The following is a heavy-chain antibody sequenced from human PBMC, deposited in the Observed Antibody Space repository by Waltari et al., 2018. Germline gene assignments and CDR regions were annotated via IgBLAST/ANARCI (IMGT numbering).Heavy chain of an antibody. J-gene: IGHJ4*02. D-gene: IGHD6-19*01. Sequence: QVQLQESGPGLVKPSETLSLTCTVSGGSISSYYWRWIRQPPGKGLEWIGYIYYSGSTNYNPSLKSRVTISVDTSKNQFSLKLSSVTAADTAVYYCARWGMGTVAGTRTFDYWGQGTLVTVSS. CDR3: ARWGMGTVAGTRTFDY. CDR1: GGSISSYY. V-gene: IGHV4-59*01. CDR2: IYYSGST.